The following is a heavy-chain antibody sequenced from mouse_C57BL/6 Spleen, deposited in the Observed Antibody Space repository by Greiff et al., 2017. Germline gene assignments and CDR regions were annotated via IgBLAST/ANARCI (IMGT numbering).Heavy chain of an antibody. CDR3: ARGGVVVEDYYAMDY. V-gene: IGHV1-4*01. Sequence: VQLQQSGAELARPGASVKMSCKASGYTFTSYTMHWVKQRPGQGLEWIGYINPSSGYTKYNQKFKDKATLTADKSSSTAYMQLSSLTSEDSAVYYCARGGVVVEDYYAMDYWGQGTSGTVSS. J-gene: IGHJ4*01. CDR2: INPSSGYT. D-gene: IGHD1-1*01. CDR1: GYTFTSYT.